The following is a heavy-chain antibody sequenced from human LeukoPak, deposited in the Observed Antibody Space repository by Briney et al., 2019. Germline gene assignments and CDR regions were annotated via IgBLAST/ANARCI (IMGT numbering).Heavy chain of an antibody. V-gene: IGHV3-48*03. CDR1: GFTFSSYE. CDR3: AKRATDDALDI. Sequence: GGSLRLSCAASGFTFSSYEMNWVRQAPGKGLEWVSYISNSGTAIYYADSVKGRFTISRDNAKSSLYLQMNSLRAEDTALYYCAKRATDDALDIWGRGTMVTVSS. CDR2: ISNSGTAI. J-gene: IGHJ3*02. D-gene: IGHD5-12*01.